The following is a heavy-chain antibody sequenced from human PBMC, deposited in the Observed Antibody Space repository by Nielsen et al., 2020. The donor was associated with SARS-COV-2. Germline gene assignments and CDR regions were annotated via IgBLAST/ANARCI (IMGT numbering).Heavy chain of an antibody. CDR1: GFTFSSYW. J-gene: IGHJ6*02. V-gene: IGHV3-74*01. CDR2: INSDGSST. CDR3: ARGSDSSSWYEYYYYYYGMDV. D-gene: IGHD6-13*01. Sequence: GESLKISCAASGFTFSSYWMHWVRQAPGKGLVRVSRINSDGSSTSYADSVKGRFTISRDNAKNTLYLQMNSLRAEDTALYYCARGSDSSSWYEYYYYYYGMDVWGQGTTVTVSS.